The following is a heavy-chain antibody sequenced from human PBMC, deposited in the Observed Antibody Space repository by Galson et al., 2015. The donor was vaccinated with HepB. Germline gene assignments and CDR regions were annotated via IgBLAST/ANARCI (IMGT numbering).Heavy chain of an antibody. J-gene: IGHJ4*02. CDR2: IYPGDSDI. CDR3: ARHSGGLDY. Sequence: QSGAEVKKPGESLRISCKGSGYSFTSYWISWVRQMPGKGLEWMGVIYPGDSDIRYSPSFQGQITISVDESINTAYLQWSSLKTSDTAMYYCARHSGGLDYWGQGTLVTVSS. D-gene: IGHD3-16*01. CDR1: GYSFTSYW. V-gene: IGHV5-51*01.